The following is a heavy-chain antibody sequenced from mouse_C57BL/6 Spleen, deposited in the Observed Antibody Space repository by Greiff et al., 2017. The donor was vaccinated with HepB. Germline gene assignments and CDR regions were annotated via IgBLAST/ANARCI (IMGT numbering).Heavy chain of an antibody. D-gene: IGHD2-3*01. CDR1: GFTFSDYY. Sequence: EVKLVESEGGLVQPGSSMKLSCTASGFTFSDYYMAWVRQVPEKGLEWVANINYDGSSTYYLDSLKSRFIISRDNAKNILYLQMSSLKSEDTATYYCARGIYDGYYIFDYWGQGTTLTVSS. CDR3: ARGIYDGYYIFDY. CDR2: INYDGSST. J-gene: IGHJ2*01. V-gene: IGHV5-16*01.